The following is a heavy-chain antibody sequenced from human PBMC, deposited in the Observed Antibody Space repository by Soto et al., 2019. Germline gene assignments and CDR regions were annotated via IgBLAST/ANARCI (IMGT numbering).Heavy chain of an antibody. V-gene: IGHV3-74*01. D-gene: IGHD2-8*01. CDR1: GFTFSSYW. CDR3: AKQFRYCTNGVCYFDY. J-gene: IGHJ4*02. Sequence: PGGSLRLSCAASGFTFSSYWMHWVRQAPGKGLVWVSPINSNGSSISYADSVKGRFTISRDNAKNTLYLQMNSLRAEDTAVYYCAKQFRYCTNGVCYFDYWGQGTLVTVSS. CDR2: INSNGSSI.